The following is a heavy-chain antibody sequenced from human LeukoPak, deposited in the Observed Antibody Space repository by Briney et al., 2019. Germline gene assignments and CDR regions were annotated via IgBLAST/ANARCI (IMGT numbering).Heavy chain of an antibody. CDR1: GITFKNYN. Sequence: GGSLRLSCAASGITFKNYNMNWVRQAPGKGLEWVAFIGSASCYVFYADSVKGRFTISRDNAKNSPYLQMNSLKAEDTAIYYCATSIGVAVAFDFWGQGTLVTVSS. CDR3: ATSIGVAVAFDF. D-gene: IGHD6-19*01. V-gene: IGHV3-21*04. CDR2: IGSASCYV. J-gene: IGHJ4*02.